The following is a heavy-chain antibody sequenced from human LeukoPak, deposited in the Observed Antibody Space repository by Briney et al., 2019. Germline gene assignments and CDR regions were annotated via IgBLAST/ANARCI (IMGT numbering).Heavy chain of an antibody. CDR3: ARVRTGGYSYGYHPNWFDP. V-gene: IGHV4-34*01. CDR2: ISHSGST. J-gene: IGHJ5*02. CDR1: GGSFSGYY. D-gene: IGHD5-18*01. Sequence: SETLSLTCAVYGGSFSGYYWSWIRQPPGKGLEWIGEISHSGSTNYNPSLKSRVTISVDTSKNQFFLKLSSVTAADTAVYYCARVRTGGYSYGYHPNWFDPWGQGTLVTVSS.